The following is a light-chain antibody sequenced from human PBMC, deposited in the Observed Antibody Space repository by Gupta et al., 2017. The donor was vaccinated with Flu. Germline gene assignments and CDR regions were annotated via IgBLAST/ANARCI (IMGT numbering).Light chain of an antibody. CDR1: QNIDRY. CDR3: QQSYITPLT. Sequence: GDRVTITCRAGQNIDRYLNWYQQISGRAPKVLISAASSLQGGVPSRFIGNGSGTDFTLTINGLQPGDFATYDCQQSYITPLTFGGGTKVAI. V-gene: IGKV1-39*01. CDR2: AAS. J-gene: IGKJ4*01.